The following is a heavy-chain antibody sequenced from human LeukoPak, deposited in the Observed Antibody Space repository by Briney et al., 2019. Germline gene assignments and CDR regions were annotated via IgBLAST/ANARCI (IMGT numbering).Heavy chain of an antibody. Sequence: QPGGSLRLSCAASGFTFSSYGMHWVRQAPGKGLEWVAVIWYDGSNKYHADSVKGRFTISRDNSKNTLYLQMNSLRAEDTAVYYCARPYDILTGYPIGHFDYWGQGTLVTVSS. CDR2: IWYDGSNK. D-gene: IGHD3-9*01. CDR3: ARPYDILTGYPIGHFDY. J-gene: IGHJ4*02. CDR1: GFTFSSYG. V-gene: IGHV3-33*01.